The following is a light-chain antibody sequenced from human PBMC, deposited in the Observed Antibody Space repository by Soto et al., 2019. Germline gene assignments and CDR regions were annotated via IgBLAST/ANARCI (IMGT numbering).Light chain of an antibody. Sequence: QSVLTQPPSASGTPGQRVTISCSGSSSNIGSNYVYWYQQLPGTAPKLLIYRYNQRPSGVPDRFSGSKSGTSASLAISGLRSEDEAYYYCAVWDNSLSGVVFGGGTKLTVL. J-gene: IGLJ2*01. CDR2: RYN. V-gene: IGLV1-47*01. CDR1: SSNIGSNY. CDR3: AVWDNSLSGVV.